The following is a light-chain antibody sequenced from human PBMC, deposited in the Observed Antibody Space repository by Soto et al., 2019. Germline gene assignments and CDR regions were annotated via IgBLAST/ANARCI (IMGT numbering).Light chain of an antibody. Sequence: VMAQTPGSVAGSAGKRSRFWWTASQSISRDLAWYQQKPGQAPRLLIFAASTRATGIPARFSGSGSGTEFTLNISSLHSADSAVYYCQQYTDWLPFTFAQGTRLEIK. V-gene: IGKV3-15*01. J-gene: IGKJ5*01. CDR1: QSISRD. CDR2: AAS. CDR3: QQYTDWLPFT.